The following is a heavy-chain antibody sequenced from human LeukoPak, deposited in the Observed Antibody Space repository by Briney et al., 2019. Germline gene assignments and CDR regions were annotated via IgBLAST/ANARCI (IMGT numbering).Heavy chain of an antibody. CDR3: ARNYDSSGYLFDY. CDR1: GGSFSGYY. V-gene: IGHV4-34*01. CDR2: INHSGST. D-gene: IGHD3-22*01. Sequence: PSETLSLTCAVYGGSFSGYYWSWIRQPPGKGLEWIGEINHSGSTNYNPSLKSRVTISVDTSKNQFSLKLSSVTAADTAVYYCARNYDSSGYLFDYWGQGTLVTVSS. J-gene: IGHJ4*02.